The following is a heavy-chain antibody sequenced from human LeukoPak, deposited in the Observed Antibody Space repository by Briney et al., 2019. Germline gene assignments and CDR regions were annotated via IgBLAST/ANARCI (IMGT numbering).Heavy chain of an antibody. Sequence: PGGSLRLSCAASGFTFSSYGMHWVRQAPGKGLEWVAVISYDGGNKYYADSVKGRFTISRDNSKNTLYLQMNSLRAEDTAVYYCAKMGSEGAAAGTIWGQGTLVTVSS. D-gene: IGHD6-13*01. J-gene: IGHJ4*02. V-gene: IGHV3-30*18. CDR2: ISYDGGNK. CDR1: GFTFSSYG. CDR3: AKMGSEGAAAGTI.